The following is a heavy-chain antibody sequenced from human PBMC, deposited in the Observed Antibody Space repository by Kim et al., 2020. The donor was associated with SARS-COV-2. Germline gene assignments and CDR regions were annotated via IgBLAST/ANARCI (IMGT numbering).Heavy chain of an antibody. J-gene: IGHJ5*02. CDR2: IYYSGST. D-gene: IGHD6-13*01. Sequence: SETLSLTCTVSGGSISSSSYYWGWIRQPPGKGLEWIGSIYYSGSTYYNPSLKSRVTISVDTSKNQFSLKLSSVTAADTAVYYCARVFRIAGDLDWFDPWGQGTLVTVSS. CDR1: GGSISSSSYY. V-gene: IGHV4-39*07. CDR3: ARVFRIAGDLDWFDP.